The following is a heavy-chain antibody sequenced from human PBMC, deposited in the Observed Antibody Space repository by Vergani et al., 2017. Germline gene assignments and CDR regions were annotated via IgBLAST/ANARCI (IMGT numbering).Heavy chain of an antibody. J-gene: IGHJ5*02. Sequence: QLQLQESGPGLVKPSATLSLTCSVSGASIRSSNYYWGWIRQPPGKGLEWIASIYYSGSTYYNPSLKSRVTISVDTSKNQFSLKLISVTAADTAVYFCARHSTVEWLRKLEWFDPWGQGILVTVSS. V-gene: IGHV4-39*01. CDR3: ARHSTVEWLRKLEWFDP. CDR1: GASIRSSNYY. CDR2: IYYSGST. D-gene: IGHD3-3*01.